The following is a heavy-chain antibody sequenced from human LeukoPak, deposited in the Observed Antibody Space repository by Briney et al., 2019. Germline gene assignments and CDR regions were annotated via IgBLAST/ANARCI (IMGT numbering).Heavy chain of an antibody. CDR1: GGSFSGYY. Sequence: PSETLSLTCAVYGGSFSGYYWSWIRQPPGKGLEWIGEINYNGSTNHNPSLKSRVTISGDTSKKQFSLKLSSVTAADTAVYYCAHWSDEVAFDYWGQGTLVTVSS. CDR3: AHWSDEVAFDY. CDR2: INYNGST. V-gene: IGHV4-34*01. D-gene: IGHD5-12*01. J-gene: IGHJ4*02.